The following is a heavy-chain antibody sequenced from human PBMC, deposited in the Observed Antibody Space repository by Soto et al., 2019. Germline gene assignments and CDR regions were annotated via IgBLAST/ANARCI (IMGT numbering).Heavy chain of an antibody. CDR2: IYYSGST. CDR1: GGSFSGYY. V-gene: IGHV4-34*01. J-gene: IGHJ6*02. Sequence: PSETLSLTCAVYGGSFSGYYWGWIRQPPGKGLEWIGSIYYSGSTYYNPSLRSRVTISVDTSKNQFSLRLRSVTAADTAEYYCARLRVAGPYYYYYGMDVWGQGTTVTVSS. CDR3: ARLRVAGPYYYYYGMDV. D-gene: IGHD6-19*01.